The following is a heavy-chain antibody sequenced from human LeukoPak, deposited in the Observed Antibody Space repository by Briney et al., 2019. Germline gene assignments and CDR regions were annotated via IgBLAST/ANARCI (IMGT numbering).Heavy chain of an antibody. V-gene: IGHV3-7*01. CDR3: ARAITAVDSY. Sequence: GGSLRLSCAASAFTLSSYWMNWVRQAPGKGLEWVAGIDEDETEKYYVESVEGRFTISRDNAKKSVYLQMNSMRADDTAVYYCARAITAVDSYWGQGTLVTVSS. D-gene: IGHD6-13*01. J-gene: IGHJ4*02. CDR1: AFTLSSYW. CDR2: IDEDETEK.